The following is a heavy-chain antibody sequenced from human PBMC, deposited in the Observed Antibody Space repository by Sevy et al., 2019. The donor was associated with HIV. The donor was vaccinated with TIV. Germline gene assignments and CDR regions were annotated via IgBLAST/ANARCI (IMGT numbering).Heavy chain of an antibody. CDR1: GFNLENFS. D-gene: IGHD6-19*01. J-gene: IGHJ4*02. CDR2: IRKDGSEI. CDR3: VRAIQSDGSF. V-gene: IGHV3-7*01. Sequence: GGSLRLSCVASGFNLENFSMNWVRQAPGKGLEWVANIRKDGSEIYYVASVKGRFTISRDNARNLVYLQMNSLRVEDTALYYCVRAIQSDGSFWGQGTLVTVSS.